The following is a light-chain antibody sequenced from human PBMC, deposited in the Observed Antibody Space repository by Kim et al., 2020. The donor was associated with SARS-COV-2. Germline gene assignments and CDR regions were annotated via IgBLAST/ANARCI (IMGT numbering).Light chain of an antibody. CDR3: QEYGNSRT. V-gene: IGKV3-20*01. J-gene: IGKJ2*01. CDR2: ETS. CDR1: QTVSSSY. Sequence: SLSPGERAPLSCRASQTVSSSYLAWYQQKPGQAPRLLIYETSSRPTGIPDRFSGGGSGTDFTLTIARLEPEDFAVYYCQEYGNSRTFGQGTKLEI.